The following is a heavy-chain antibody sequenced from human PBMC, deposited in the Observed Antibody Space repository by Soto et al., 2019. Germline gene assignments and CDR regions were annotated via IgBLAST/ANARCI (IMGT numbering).Heavy chain of an antibody. V-gene: IGHV1-2*04. CDR2: INPNSGGT. D-gene: IGHD3-3*01. Sequence: GPSVKVSCKASGYTFTGYYMHWVRQAPGQGLEWMGWINPNSGGTNYAQKFQGWVTMTRDTSISTAYMELSRLRSDDTAVYYCARYQAAGLRFLYYWGQGTLVTVSS. CDR3: ARYQAAGLRFLYY. CDR1: GYTFTGYY. J-gene: IGHJ4*02.